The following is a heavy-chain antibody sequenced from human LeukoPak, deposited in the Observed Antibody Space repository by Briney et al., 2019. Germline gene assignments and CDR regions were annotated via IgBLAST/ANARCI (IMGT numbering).Heavy chain of an antibody. V-gene: IGHV1-2*02. CDR1: GYTFTSYD. J-gene: IGHJ4*02. D-gene: IGHD6-19*01. Sequence: ASVKVSCKASGYTFTSYDINWVRQAPGQGLEWMGWINPNSGGTNYAQKFQGRVTMTRNTSISTAYMDLSRLRSDDTAVYYCAREVQQYYFDYWGQGTLVTVSS. CDR2: INPNSGGT. CDR3: AREVQQYYFDY.